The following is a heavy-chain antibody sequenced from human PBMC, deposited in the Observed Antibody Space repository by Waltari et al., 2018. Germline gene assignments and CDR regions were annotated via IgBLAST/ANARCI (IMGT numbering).Heavy chain of an antibody. CDR3: ARGYSSGWYGRVDAFDI. CDR1: GGSISSYY. CDR2: IYYSGST. V-gene: IGHV4-59*01. Sequence: QVQLQESGPGLVKPSETLSLTCTVSGGSISSYYWSWIRQPPGKGLEWIWDIYYSGSTNYNPSLKSRVTISVDTSKNQFSLKLSSVTAADTAVYYCARGYSSGWYGRVDAFDIWGQGTMVTVSS. J-gene: IGHJ3*02. D-gene: IGHD6-19*01.